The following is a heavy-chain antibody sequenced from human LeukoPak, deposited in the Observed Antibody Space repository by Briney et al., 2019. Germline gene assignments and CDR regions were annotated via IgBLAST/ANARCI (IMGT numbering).Heavy chain of an antibody. D-gene: IGHD6-13*01. CDR3: ARRRRIAAAGTDAFDI. Sequence: PSETLSLTCTVSGDSISSYYWNWIRQPPGKGLEWIGYIYYSGSTNYNPSLKSRVTISVDTSKTHFSLRLSSVTAADTAMYYCARRRRIAAAGTDAFDIWGQGTMVTVSS. J-gene: IGHJ3*02. CDR2: IYYSGST. V-gene: IGHV4-59*08. CDR1: GDSISSYY.